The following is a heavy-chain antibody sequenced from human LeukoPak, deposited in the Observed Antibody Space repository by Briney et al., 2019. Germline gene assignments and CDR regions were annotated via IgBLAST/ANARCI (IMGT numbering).Heavy chain of an antibody. D-gene: IGHD6-13*01. CDR3: ARAGYSGSWYSD. CDR2: ISRSSSTI. J-gene: IGHJ4*02. Sequence: PGGSLRLSCAGSGFTFSTYSMNWVRQAPGKGLGWVSDISRSSSTIYYADSVKGRFTISRDNAKNSLYLQMNSLRAEDTAVYYCARAGYSGSWYSDWGQGTLVTVSS. V-gene: IGHV3-48*01. CDR1: GFTFSTYS.